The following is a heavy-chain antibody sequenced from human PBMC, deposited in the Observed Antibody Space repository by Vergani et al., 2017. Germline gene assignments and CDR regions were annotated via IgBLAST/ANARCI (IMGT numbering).Heavy chain of an antibody. CDR1: GGSISSGSYY. J-gene: IGHJ6*03. D-gene: IGHD2-15*01. V-gene: IGHV4-61*02. CDR2: IYTSGST. CDR3: ARDREGYCSGGSCYRPYYYYYMDV. Sequence: QVQLQESGPGLVKPSQTLSLTCTVSGGSISSGSYYWSWIRQPAGKGLEWIGRIYTSGSTNYNPSLKSRVTISVDTSKNQFSLKLSSVTAADTAVYYCARDREGYCSGGSCYRPYYYYYMDVWGKGTTVTVSS.